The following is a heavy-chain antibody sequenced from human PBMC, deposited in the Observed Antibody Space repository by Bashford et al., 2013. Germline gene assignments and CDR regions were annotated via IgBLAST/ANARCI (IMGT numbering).Heavy chain of an antibody. D-gene: IGHD3-22*01. Sequence: ASVKVSCKASGYAFNSYGITWVRQATGQGLEWMGWMNPNSGNTGYAQKFQGRVTMTRDTSTSTVYMELSGLRSEDTAVYYCARGLYYYDNSGYSFDLWGQGTLVTVSS. CDR3: ARGLYYYDNSGYSFDL. CDR2: MNPNSGNT. V-gene: IGHV1-8*02. J-gene: IGHJ4*02. CDR1: GYAFNSYG.